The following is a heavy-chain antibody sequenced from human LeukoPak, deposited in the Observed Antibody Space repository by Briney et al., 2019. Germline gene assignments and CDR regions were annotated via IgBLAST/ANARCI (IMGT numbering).Heavy chain of an antibody. CDR2: IYYSGST. D-gene: IGHD3-3*01. V-gene: IGHV4-59*08. Sequence: SETLSLTCTVSGGSISSYYWSRIRQPPGKGLEWIGYIYYSGSTNYNPSLKSRVTISVDTSKNQFSLKLSSVTAADTAVYYCARGTIFGVVMHSYGMDVWGQGTTVTVSS. J-gene: IGHJ6*02. CDR1: GGSISSYY. CDR3: ARGTIFGVVMHSYGMDV.